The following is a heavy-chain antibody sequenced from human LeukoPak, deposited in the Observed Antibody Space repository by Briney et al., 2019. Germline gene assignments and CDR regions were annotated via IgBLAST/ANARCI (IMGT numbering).Heavy chain of an antibody. CDR3: ARNRYCSSTSCPPTYMDV. CDR2: IKQDGSEK. Sequence: GGSLRLSCAASGFTFSSHWMSWVRQAPGKGLEWVANIKQDGSEKYYVDSVKGRFTISRDNAKNSLYLQMNSLRAEDTAVYYCARNRYCSSTSCPPTYMDVWGKGTTVTVPS. J-gene: IGHJ6*03. V-gene: IGHV3-7*01. D-gene: IGHD2-2*01. CDR1: GFTFSSHW.